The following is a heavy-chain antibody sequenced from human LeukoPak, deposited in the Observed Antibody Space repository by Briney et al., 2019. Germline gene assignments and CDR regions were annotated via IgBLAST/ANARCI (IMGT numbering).Heavy chain of an antibody. Sequence: GGTLRLSCAASGFTFSSYGMSWVRQAPGKGLEWVANIKQDGSEKYYVDSVKARFTISRDNAKNSLYLQMNSLRAEDTAVYYCARSHTSPIAWYNCFDPWGQGPLVTVSS. J-gene: IGHJ5*02. CDR2: IKQDGSEK. CDR3: ARSHTSPIAWYNCFDP. V-gene: IGHV3-7*01. CDR1: GFTFSSYG. D-gene: IGHD2-2*01.